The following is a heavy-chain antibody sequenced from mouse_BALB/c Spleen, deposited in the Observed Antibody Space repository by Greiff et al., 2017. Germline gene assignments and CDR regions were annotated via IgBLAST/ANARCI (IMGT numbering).Heavy chain of an antibody. CDR1: GYAFTNYL. CDR2: INPGSGGT. CDR3: ARKGDFYAMDY. Sequence: QVHVKQSGAELVRPGTSVKVSCKASGYAFTNYLIEWVKQRPGQGLEWIGVINPGSGGTNYNEKFKGKATLTADKSSSTAYMQLSSLTSDDSAVYFCARKGDFYAMDYWGQGTSVTVSS. J-gene: IGHJ4*01. V-gene: IGHV1-54*01.